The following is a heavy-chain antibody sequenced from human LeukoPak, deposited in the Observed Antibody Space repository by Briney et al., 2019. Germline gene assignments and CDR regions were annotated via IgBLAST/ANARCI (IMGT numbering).Heavy chain of an antibody. CDR3: ARDRKVEPLPEY. CDR2: IDYSGGDT. CDR1: GFTLSSYE. Sequence: PGGSLRLSCTASGFTLSSYEMSWIRQAPGKGLEWVSSIDYSGGDTHYADSVKGRFTISRDNARNSLYLQLNSLRVEDTAVYYCARDRKVEPLPEYWGQGTLVTVSS. V-gene: IGHV3-48*03. D-gene: IGHD1-1*01. J-gene: IGHJ4*02.